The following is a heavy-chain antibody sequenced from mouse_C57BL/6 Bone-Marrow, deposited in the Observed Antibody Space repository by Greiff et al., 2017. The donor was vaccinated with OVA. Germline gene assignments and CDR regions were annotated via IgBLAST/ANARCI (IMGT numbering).Heavy chain of an antibody. V-gene: IGHV1-61*01. D-gene: IGHD4-1*01. Sequence: QVQLQQSGAELVRPGSSVKLSCKASGYTFTSYWMDWVKQRPGQGLEWIGNIYPSDSETHYNQKFKDKATLTVDKSSSTAYMQLSSLTSEDSAVYYCASGPSWDVNGMVYWGQVTSVTVSP. J-gene: IGHJ4*01. CDR2: IYPSDSET. CDR1: GYTFTSYW. CDR3: ASGPSWDVNGMVY.